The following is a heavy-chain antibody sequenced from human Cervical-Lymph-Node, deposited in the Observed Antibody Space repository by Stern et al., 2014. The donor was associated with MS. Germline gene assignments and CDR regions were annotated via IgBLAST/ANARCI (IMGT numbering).Heavy chain of an antibody. D-gene: IGHD3-10*01. CDR1: GFTFSTYA. J-gene: IGHJ4*02. CDR3: AREDYYGSGSPLDY. Sequence: VPLVESGGGVVQPGRSLRLSCAASGFTFSTYAMHWVRQAPGKGLEWMAFISTDGSNKYYRDSVKGRFTISRDNYKDTLYLQMNSLRVEDTAVYYCAREDYYGSGSPLDYWGQGTLVTVSS. V-gene: IGHV3-30-3*01. CDR2: ISTDGSNK.